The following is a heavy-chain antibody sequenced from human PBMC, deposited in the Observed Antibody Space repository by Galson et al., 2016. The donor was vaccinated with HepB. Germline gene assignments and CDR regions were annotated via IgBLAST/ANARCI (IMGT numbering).Heavy chain of an antibody. CDR3: ARGPYTYGSGTYYWNY. CDR2: ISAYNGNS. D-gene: IGHD3-10*01. J-gene: IGHJ4*01. Sequence: SVKVSCKASGYTFTYYAISWVRQAPGQGLEWMGWISAYNGNSNYAQSLQGRDTMTTDTSTSTAYMELRSLRSDDTAVYYCARGPYTYGSGTYYWNYWGHGTLVTVSS. V-gene: IGHV1-18*01. CDR1: GYTFTYYA.